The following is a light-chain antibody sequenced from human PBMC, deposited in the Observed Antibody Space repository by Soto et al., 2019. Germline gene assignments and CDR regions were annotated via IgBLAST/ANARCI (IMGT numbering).Light chain of an antibody. V-gene: IGLV2-14*01. CDR3: SSYTASSTFV. Sequence: QSALTQPASVSGSPGQSITTSCTGTSSDVGGRQYVSWYQQHPGKAPKLMIYEVSNRPSGVSNRFSASKSGNTASLTISGLQAEDEADYYSSSYTASSTFVFGTGTKVTVL. CDR2: EVS. CDR1: SSDVGGRQY. J-gene: IGLJ1*01.